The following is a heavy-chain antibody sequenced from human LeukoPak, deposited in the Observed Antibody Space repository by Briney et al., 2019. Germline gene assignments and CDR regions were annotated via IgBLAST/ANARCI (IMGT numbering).Heavy chain of an antibody. V-gene: IGHV3-48*03. J-gene: IGHJ6*03. D-gene: IGHD6-13*01. CDR2: ISSSGSTI. Sequence: GGSLRLSCAACGFTFSSYEMNWVRQAPGKGLEWVSYISSSGSTIYYADSVKGRFTISRDNAKNSLYLQMNSLRAEDTAVYYCARDGSSWYRYMDVWGKGTTVTVSS. CDR1: GFTFSSYE. CDR3: ARDGSSWYRYMDV.